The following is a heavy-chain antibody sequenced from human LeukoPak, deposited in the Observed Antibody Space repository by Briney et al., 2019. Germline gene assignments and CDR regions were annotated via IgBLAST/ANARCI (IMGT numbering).Heavy chain of an antibody. J-gene: IGHJ6*02. Sequence: GESLKISCKGSGYSFTSYWIGRVRQMPGKGLEWMGIIYPGDSDTRYSPSFQGQVTISADKSISTAYLQWSSLKASDTAMYYCARSQNVYYYYYGMDVWGQGTTVTVSS. CDR3: ARSQNVYYYYYGMDV. V-gene: IGHV5-51*01. CDR2: IYPGDSDT. CDR1: GYSFTSYW.